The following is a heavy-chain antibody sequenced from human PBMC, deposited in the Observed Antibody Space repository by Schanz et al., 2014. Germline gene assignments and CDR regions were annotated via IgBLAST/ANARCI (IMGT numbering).Heavy chain of an antibody. V-gene: IGHV1-24*01. J-gene: IGHJ4*02. CDR2: FDPKKGEA. D-gene: IGHD6-13*01. Sequence: QVQLVQSGAEVKKPGASVKVSCKVSGSIFSKLLMHWVRQGPAKGLEWMGGFDPKKGEAIYAQKFQGRVIMTEDTSTDTAYVELSSLRSEDTAVYYCARDGEAAAGCDYWGQGTLVTVSS. CDR3: ARDGEAAAGCDY. CDR1: GSIFSKLL.